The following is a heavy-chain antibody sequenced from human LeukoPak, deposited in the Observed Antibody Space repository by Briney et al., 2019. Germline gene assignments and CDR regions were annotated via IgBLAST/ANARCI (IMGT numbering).Heavy chain of an antibody. D-gene: IGHD2-15*01. V-gene: IGHV3-74*01. CDR1: GFTFSTYW. CDR2: INSDESST. J-gene: IGHJ4*02. Sequence: GGSLRLSCAASGFTFSTYWMHWVRQAPGKGLVWVSRINSDESSTTYADSVKGRFTISRDNAKNTLYLQMNSLRADDTAVYYCAKSRRAYCSGGSCFGLWDYWGQGTLVTVSS. CDR3: AKSRRAYCSGGSCFGLWDY.